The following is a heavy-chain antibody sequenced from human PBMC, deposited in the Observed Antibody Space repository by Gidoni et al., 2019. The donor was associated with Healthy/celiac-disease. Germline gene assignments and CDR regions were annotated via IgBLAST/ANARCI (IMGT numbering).Heavy chain of an antibody. Sequence: QVQLQESGPGLVKPSATLSLTCTVSGGSISSYYWSWIRQPPGKGLEWIGYIYYSGSTNYNPSLKSRVTISVDTSKNQFSLKLSSVTAADTAVYYCAKTTGYSSSWYLDYWGQGTLVTVSS. V-gene: IGHV4-59*01. D-gene: IGHD6-13*01. CDR2: IYYSGST. CDR3: AKTTGYSSSWYLDY. J-gene: IGHJ4*02. CDR1: GGSISSYY.